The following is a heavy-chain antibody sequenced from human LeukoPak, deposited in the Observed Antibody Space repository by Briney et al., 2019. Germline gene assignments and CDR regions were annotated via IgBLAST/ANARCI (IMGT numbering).Heavy chain of an antibody. D-gene: IGHD6-19*01. CDR3: ARLAGYSSGWYRLDY. CDR2: IYYSGVT. CDR1: GGSISSSY. Sequence: SATLSPTCTVAGGSISSSYWSWIRQPPGEGLESLGSIYYSGVTYYKPSLKSRVSLSVDTSKNQFSLKLSSVSAADTAVYSCARLAGYSSGWYRLDYWGQGTLVTVSS. J-gene: IGHJ4*02. V-gene: IGHV4-39*01.